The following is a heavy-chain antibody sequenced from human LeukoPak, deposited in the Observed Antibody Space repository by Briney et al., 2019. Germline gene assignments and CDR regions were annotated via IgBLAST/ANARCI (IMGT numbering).Heavy chain of an antibody. CDR3: ARDKGPGPYCGGDCYSWYFDL. CDR2: VYYSGLT. CDR1: GGSINSSSYN. J-gene: IGHJ2*01. D-gene: IGHD2-21*02. Sequence: SETLSLTCTVSGGSINSSSYNWGWIRQPPTRGPEWLASVYYSGLTYYNSSLKTRVTISVDTSKNQFSLKLSSVTAADTAVYYCARDKGPGPYCGGDCYSWYFDLWGRGTLVTVSS. V-gene: IGHV4-39*07.